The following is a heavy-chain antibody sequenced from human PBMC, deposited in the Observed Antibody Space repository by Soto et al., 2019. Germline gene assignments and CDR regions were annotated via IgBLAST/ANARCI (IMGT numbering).Heavy chain of an antibody. CDR3: ARDLLAYCGGDCRTFDY. CDR1: GFTFSSYA. CDR2: ISYDGSNK. D-gene: IGHD2-21*02. V-gene: IGHV3-30-3*01. J-gene: IGHJ4*02. Sequence: QVQLVESGGGVVQPGRSLRLSCAASGFTFSSYAMHWVRQAPGKGLEWVAVISYDGSNKYYADSVKGRFTISRDNSKNTLYLQMNSLRAEHTAVYYCARDLLAYCGGDCRTFDYWGQGTLVTVSP.